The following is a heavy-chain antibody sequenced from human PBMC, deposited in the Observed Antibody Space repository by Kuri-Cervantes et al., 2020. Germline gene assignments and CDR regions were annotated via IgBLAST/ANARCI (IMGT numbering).Heavy chain of an antibody. CDR3: AKALGYSSGPKTNYYMDV. V-gene: IGHV3-30-3*01. D-gene: IGHD6-19*01. J-gene: IGHJ6*03. CDR2: ISYDGSNK. Sequence: GESLKISCAASGFTFSSYAMHWVRQAPGKGLEWVAVISYDGSNKYYADSVKGRFTISRDNSKNTLYLQMNSLRAEDTAVYYCAKALGYSSGPKTNYYMDVWAKGPRSPSP. CDR1: GFTFSSYA.